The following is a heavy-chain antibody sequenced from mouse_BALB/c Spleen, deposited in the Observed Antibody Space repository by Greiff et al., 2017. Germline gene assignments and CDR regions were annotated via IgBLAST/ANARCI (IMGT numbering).Heavy chain of an antibody. Sequence: QVQLQQSGAELVKPGASVKMSCKASGYTFTSYNMHWVKQTPGQGLEWIGAIYPGNGDTSYNQKFKGKATLTADKSSSTAYMQLSSLTSEDSAVYYCARIDYRDYWGQGTTLTVSS. V-gene: IGHV1-12*01. CDR1: GYTFTSYN. J-gene: IGHJ2*01. D-gene: IGHD2-14*01. CDR3: ARIDYRDY. CDR2: IYPGNGDT.